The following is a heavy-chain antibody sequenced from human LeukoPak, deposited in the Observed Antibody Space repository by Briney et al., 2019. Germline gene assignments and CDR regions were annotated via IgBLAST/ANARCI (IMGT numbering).Heavy chain of an antibody. CDR1: GFTFSSYS. Sequence: PGGSLRLSCAASGFTFSSYSMIWVRQAPGKGLEWVSSISSSSKYIYYADSVKGRFTISRDNAKNSLYLQMNSLRAEDTAVYYCARERSGNFDYWGQGTLVTVSS. D-gene: IGHD5-12*01. J-gene: IGHJ4*02. CDR2: ISSSSKYI. CDR3: ARERSGNFDY. V-gene: IGHV3-21*04.